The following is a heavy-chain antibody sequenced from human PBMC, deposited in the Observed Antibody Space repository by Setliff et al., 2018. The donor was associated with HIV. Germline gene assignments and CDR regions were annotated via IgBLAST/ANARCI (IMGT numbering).Heavy chain of an antibody. V-gene: IGHV1-2*02. CDR2: TNPNSGGT. Sequence: ASVKVSCKASGYTFTGYYMHWVRQAPGQGLEWMGWTNPNSGGTNYAQKLQGRVTITRDTSVSPAYMVLSRLRSDVTDVYYCARDGGRCGDYEGGAFDIWGQGTMVTVSS. CDR3: ARDGGRCGDYEGGAFDI. J-gene: IGHJ3*02. CDR1: GYTFTGYY. D-gene: IGHD4-17*01.